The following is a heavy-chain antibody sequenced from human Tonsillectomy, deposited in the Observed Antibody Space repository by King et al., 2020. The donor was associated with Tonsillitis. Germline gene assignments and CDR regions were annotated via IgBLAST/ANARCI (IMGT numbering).Heavy chain of an antibody. CDR3: ARESGGLSYGLDF. D-gene: IGHD3-10*01. CDR2: INPNSGGT. Sequence: WVRQAPGQGLEWMGWINPNSGGTKDAQKFQGRLTMTRDTSISTAYMELSRLRSDDTAMYYCARESGGLSYGLDFCGQGTTVTVSS. J-gene: IGHJ6*02. V-gene: IGHV1-2*02.